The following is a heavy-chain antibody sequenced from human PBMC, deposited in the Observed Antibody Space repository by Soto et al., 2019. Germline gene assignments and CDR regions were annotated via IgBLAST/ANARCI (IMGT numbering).Heavy chain of an antibody. D-gene: IGHD2-2*01. J-gene: IGHJ6*02. V-gene: IGHV3-48*03. CDR1: GFTFSSYE. CDR3: ARGQLPPYYYYYGMDV. Sequence: SLRLSCAASGFTFSSYEMNWVRQAPGKGLEWVSYISSSGSTIYYADSVKGRFTISRDNAKNSLYLQMNSLRAEDTAVYYCARGQLPPYYYYYGMDVWGQGTTVTVSS. CDR2: ISSSGSTI.